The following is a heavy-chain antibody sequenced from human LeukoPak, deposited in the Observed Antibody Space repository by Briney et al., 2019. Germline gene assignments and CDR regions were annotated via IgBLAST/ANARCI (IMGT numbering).Heavy chain of an antibody. CDR2: INPNSGGT. J-gene: IGHJ4*02. V-gene: IGHV1-2*02. CDR3: ARGHVDTAMVTVY. Sequence: ASVKVSCKASGYTFTGYYMHWVRQAPGQGLEWMGWINPNSGGTNYAQKFQGRVTMTRDTSISTAYMELSRLRSDDTAVYYCARGHVDTAMVTVYWGQGTLVTVSS. CDR1: GYTFTGYY. D-gene: IGHD5-18*01.